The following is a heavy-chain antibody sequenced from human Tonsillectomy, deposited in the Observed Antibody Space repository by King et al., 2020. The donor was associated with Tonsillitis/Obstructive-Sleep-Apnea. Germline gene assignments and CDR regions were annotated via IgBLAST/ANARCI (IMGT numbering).Heavy chain of an antibody. D-gene: IGHD3-22*01. CDR1: GYTFTSYG. V-gene: IGHV1-18*01. J-gene: IGHJ5*02. CDR2: ISAYNGNT. Sequence: QLVQSGAEVKKTGASVKVSCKASGYTFTSYGISWVRQAPGQGLEWMGWISAYNGNTNYAQKFQGRVTMTTDTSTSTAYMELRRLRSDDTAVYYCATTKEETYYYDSSGYYLGAWFDPWGQGTLVTVSS. CDR3: ATTKEETYYYDSSGYYLGAWFDP.